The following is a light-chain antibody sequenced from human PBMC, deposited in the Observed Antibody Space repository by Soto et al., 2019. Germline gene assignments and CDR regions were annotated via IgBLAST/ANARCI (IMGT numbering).Light chain of an antibody. CDR3: MQATHFPRT. CDR2: KIS. J-gene: IGKJ1*01. CDR1: ESLLHIDGTTY. Sequence: DIVMTHTPLSSPVTVGQPASISCRSSESLLHIDGTTYLSWLQQRPGQPPRVIIYKISDRLSGVPDRFSGSGVGTDFTLKISRVEAEDVGVYYCMQATHFPRTFGQGTKVDI. V-gene: IGKV2-24*01.